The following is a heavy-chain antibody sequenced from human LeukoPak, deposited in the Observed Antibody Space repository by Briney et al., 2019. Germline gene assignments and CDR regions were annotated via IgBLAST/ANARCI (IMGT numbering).Heavy chain of an antibody. V-gene: IGHV3-7*05. CDR3: ARPWFGELLRY. D-gene: IGHD3-10*01. CDR1: GFTFSSYW. Sequence: PGGSLRLSCAASGFTFSSYWMSWVRQAPGKGLEWVANIKQDGSEKYYEDSVKGRFTISRDNAKTSLFLQMNSLRAEDTAVYYCARPWFGELLRYWGQGTLVTASS. J-gene: IGHJ4*02. CDR2: IKQDGSEK.